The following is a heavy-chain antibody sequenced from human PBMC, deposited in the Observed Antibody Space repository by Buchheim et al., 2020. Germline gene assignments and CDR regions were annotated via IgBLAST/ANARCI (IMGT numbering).Heavy chain of an antibody. CDR3: ARDIEDSSSDFQFDY. D-gene: IGHD2-21*02. J-gene: IGHJ4*02. CDR1: GYTFTGYY. V-gene: IGHV1-2*04. CDR2: INPNSGGT. Sequence: QVQLVQSGADVKKPGASVKVSCKASGYTFTGYYMHWVRQAPGQGLEWMGWINPNSGGTNYAQKFQGWVTMTRETSISTAYMELSRLRSDDTAVYYCARDIEDSSSDFQFDYWGQGTL.